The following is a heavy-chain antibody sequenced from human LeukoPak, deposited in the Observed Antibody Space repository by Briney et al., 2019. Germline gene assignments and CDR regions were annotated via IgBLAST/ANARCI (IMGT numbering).Heavy chain of an antibody. V-gene: IGHV4-59*12. J-gene: IGHJ4*02. CDR2: IYYSGST. CDR1: GGSISSYY. CDR3: ARVPWFDELPNY. Sequence: PSETLSLTCTVSGGSISSYYWSWIRQPPGKGLEWIGYIYYSGSTNYNPSLKSRVTISVDTSKNQFSLKLSSVTAADTAVYYCARVPWFDELPNYWGQGTLVSVSS. D-gene: IGHD3-10*01.